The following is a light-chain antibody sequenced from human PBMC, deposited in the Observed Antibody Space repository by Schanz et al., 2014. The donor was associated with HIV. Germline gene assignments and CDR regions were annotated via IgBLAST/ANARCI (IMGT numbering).Light chain of an antibody. CDR2: DVS. Sequence: EVVVTQSPATLSLSPGERATFSCRASQSVGTSLAWYQQKRGQPPRLLIFDVSDRASGVSARFSGSGSGTDFTLTISSLEPEDFAVYYCQQRSNSFTFGPGTKVDFK. J-gene: IGKJ3*01. CDR3: QQRSNSFT. V-gene: IGKV3-11*01. CDR1: QSVGTS.